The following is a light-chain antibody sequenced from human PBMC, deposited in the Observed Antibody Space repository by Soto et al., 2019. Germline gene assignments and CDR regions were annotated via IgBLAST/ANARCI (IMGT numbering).Light chain of an antibody. V-gene: IGLV2-8*01. CDR1: SSDIGAYNY. CDR3: SSYAGSNDRWV. CDR2: EVS. J-gene: IGLJ3*02. Sequence: QPVLTQPPSASGSPGQSVPISCTGTSSDIGAYNYVSWYQQHPGKAPKLMIHEVSKRPSGVPDRFSGSKSGNTASLTVSGLEAEDEADYYCSSYAGSNDRWVFGGGTKLTVL.